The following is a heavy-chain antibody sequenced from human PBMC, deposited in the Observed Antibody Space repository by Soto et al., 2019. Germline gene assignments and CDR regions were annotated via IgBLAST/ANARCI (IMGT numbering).Heavy chain of an antibody. CDR1: GYSFTSYW. D-gene: IGHD1-7*01. V-gene: IGHV5-10-1*01. Sequence: PGESLKISCKVSGYSFTSYWISWVRQMPGKGLEWMGRIDPSDSYTNYSPSFQGHVTISADKSISTAYLQWSSLKASDTAMYYCARHPLTGTTDGEFDYWGQGTLVTVSP. J-gene: IGHJ4*02. CDR3: ARHPLTGTTDGEFDY. CDR2: IDPSDSYT.